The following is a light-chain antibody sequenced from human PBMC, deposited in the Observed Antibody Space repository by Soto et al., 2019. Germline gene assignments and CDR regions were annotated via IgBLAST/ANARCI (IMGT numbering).Light chain of an antibody. CDR2: SAS. V-gene: IGKV1-12*01. J-gene: IGKJ4*01. CDR1: QDIGTW. Sequence: DIQMTQSPSSVSASVGDRVTITCRAGQDIGTWLSWYQQKPGKAPQLLISSASALERGVPPRFSGSGSGTDCTLTITNLQPEDFATYFCQQAHTFVTFGGGTKVEMK. CDR3: QQAHTFVT.